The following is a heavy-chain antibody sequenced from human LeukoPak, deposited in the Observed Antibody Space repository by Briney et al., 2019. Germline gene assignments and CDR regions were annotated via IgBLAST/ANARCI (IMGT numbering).Heavy chain of an antibody. CDR3: ASAVGSGSYLPYYYYGMDV. CDR1: GYSFTSYW. CDR2: IDPSDSYT. D-gene: IGHD3-10*01. J-gene: IGHJ6*04. Sequence: GESLRSSCKGSGYSFTSYWIRWVRQMPGKGLEWMGRIDPSDSYTNYSPSFQGHVTISADKSISTAYLQWSSLKASDTAMYYCASAVGSGSYLPYYYYGMDVWGKGTTVTVSS. V-gene: IGHV5-10-1*01.